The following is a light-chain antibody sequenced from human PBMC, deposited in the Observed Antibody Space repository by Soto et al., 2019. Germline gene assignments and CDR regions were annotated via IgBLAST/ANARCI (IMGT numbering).Light chain of an antibody. V-gene: IGLV2-14*01. CDR2: DVS. CDR3: SSYTSSSTV. J-gene: IGLJ1*01. Sequence: LTQPASVSGSPGQSITISCTGTSSDVGGYNYVSWYQQHPGKAPKLMIYDVSNRPSGVSNRFSGSKSGNTASLTISGLQAEDEVDYYCSSYTSSSTVFGTGTKVTVL. CDR1: SSDVGGYNY.